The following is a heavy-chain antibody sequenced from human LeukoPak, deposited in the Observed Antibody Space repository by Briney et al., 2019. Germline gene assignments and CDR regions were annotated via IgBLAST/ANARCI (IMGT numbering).Heavy chain of an antibody. D-gene: IGHD1-7*01. Sequence: GGSLRLSCAASRFTFSSSAMSWVRQAPGKGLYWVSAISGSGTGTYYADSVKGRFTISRDNSKNTLYLQMNSLRAEDTAVYYCAKEGGTGTRFDYWGQGTLVTVSS. V-gene: IGHV3-23*01. J-gene: IGHJ4*02. CDR2: ISGSGTGT. CDR3: AKEGGTGTRFDY. CDR1: RFTFSSSA.